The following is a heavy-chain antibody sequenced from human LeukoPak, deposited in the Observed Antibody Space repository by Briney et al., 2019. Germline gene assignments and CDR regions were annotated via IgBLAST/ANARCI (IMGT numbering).Heavy chain of an antibody. Sequence: PSETLSLTCTVPGDSISSYYWNWIRQPPGKGLEWIGYIYYSGSTNYNPSLKSRVTISVDTPRNQFSLKLSSVTAADTAVYYCARGYDSSTYYSWFDPWGQGTLVTVSS. D-gene: IGHD3-22*01. CDR1: GDSISSYY. CDR2: IYYSGST. J-gene: IGHJ5*02. V-gene: IGHV4-59*01. CDR3: ARGYDSSTYYSWFDP.